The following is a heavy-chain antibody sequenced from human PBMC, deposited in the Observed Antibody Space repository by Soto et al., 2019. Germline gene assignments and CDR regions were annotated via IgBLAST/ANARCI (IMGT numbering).Heavy chain of an antibody. CDR3: AKERTGSNHYYGMDV. CDR1: GFTFSSYA. Sequence: PGGSLRLSCEGSGFTFSSYALSWVRLRPGRGLEWVAWISGSGTGTNSADSVKGRFTITRDNSKTTVYLQMSSLTVEDTAVYYCAKERTGSNHYYGMDVWGQGTAVTSP. V-gene: IGHV3-23*01. J-gene: IGHJ6*02. CDR2: ISGSGTGT. D-gene: IGHD1-26*01.